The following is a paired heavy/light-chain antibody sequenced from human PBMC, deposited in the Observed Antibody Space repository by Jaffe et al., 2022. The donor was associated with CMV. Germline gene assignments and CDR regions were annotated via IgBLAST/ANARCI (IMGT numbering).Light chain of an antibody. CDR3: AAWDDRLSGV. V-gene: IGLV1-47*01. J-gene: IGLJ3*02. CDR2: RDN. CDR1: SSNIGSNY. Sequence: QSVLTQPPSASGTPGQRVTISCSGSSSNIGSNYVYWYQQLPGTAPKLLIYRDNQRPSGVPDRFSGSKSGTSASLAISGLRSEDEADYYCAAWDDRLSGVFGGGTKLTVL.
Heavy chain of an antibody. V-gene: IGHV3-30*18. Sequence: QVQLVESGGGVVQPGRSLRLSCAASGFTFTTYGIHWVRQAPGKGLEWVAIISDDGNNKYYADSVKGRLTISRDNSKSTVSLEMNSLRPEDTAVYYCAKGSWGSGSDYFFGMDAWGRGTTVTVSS. J-gene: IGHJ6*02. CDR3: AKGSWGSGSDYFFGMDA. CDR2: ISDDGNNK. D-gene: IGHD1-26*01. CDR1: GFTFTTYG.